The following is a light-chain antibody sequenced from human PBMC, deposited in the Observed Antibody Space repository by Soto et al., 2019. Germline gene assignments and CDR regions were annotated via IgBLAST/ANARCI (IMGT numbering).Light chain of an antibody. Sequence: EIVLTQSPATLSLSPGERATLSCMASQSVTRYLGWYQQKPGQAHRLLIYDTYNRATGIPARFSGSGSGTDFTLTISSREPEDSAVYYCQQRSKWPRTFGQGTKVEI. CDR3: QQRSKWPRT. V-gene: IGKV3-11*01. J-gene: IGKJ1*01. CDR1: QSVTRY. CDR2: DTY.